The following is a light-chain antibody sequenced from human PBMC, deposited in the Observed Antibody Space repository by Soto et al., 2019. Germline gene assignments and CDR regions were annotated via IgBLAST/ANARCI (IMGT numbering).Light chain of an antibody. CDR2: DAS. CDR3: QQYYSYSYT. CDR1: QSLSRS. J-gene: IGKJ2*01. Sequence: DIQMTHAPSTLSASLGDTVTITFRASQSLSRSLAWYQQKPGNAPKLLIYDASTLNSGVSSRFSGSGSGTEFTLTISSLQPDDFATFYCQQYYSYSYTFGQGTKVDI. V-gene: IGKV1-5*01.